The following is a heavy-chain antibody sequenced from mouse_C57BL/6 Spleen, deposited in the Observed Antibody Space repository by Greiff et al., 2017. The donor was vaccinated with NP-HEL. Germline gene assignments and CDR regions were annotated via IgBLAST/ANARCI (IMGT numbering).Heavy chain of an antibody. J-gene: IGHJ1*03. CDR3: TNFSDWYFDV. CDR2: IDPETGGT. Sequence: QVQLQQSGAELVRPGASVTLSCKASGYTFTDYEMHWVKQTPVHGLEWIGAIDPETGGTAYNQKFKGKAILTADKSSSTAYMELRSLTSEDSAVYYCTNFSDWYFDVWGTGTTVTVSS. V-gene: IGHV1-15*01. CDR1: GYTFTDYE.